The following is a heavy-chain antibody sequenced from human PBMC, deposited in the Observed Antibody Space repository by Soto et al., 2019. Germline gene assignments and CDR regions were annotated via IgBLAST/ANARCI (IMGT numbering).Heavy chain of an antibody. D-gene: IGHD7-27*01. Sequence: EGQLLGSGGGLVHPGGSLRLSCVASGLRFSTYWMNWVRQPPGMGLEWVANIDPDGRVGTYVDSVKGRFTTSRDNAMNSVYLQMNSLRADDTAMYFCAGWGEHDANVWGQGILVTVSA. J-gene: IGHJ4*02. CDR1: GLRFSTYW. V-gene: IGHV3-7*03. CDR2: IDPDGRVG. CDR3: AGWGEHDANV.